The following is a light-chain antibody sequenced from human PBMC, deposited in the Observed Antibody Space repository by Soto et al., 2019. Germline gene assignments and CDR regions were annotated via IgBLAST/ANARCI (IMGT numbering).Light chain of an antibody. Sequence: QSVLSQPASVSGSPGQSITISCTGTSRDVGGYEYVSWYQHQPDKAPKLIIYDVTNRPSGVSTRFSGSKSGNTASLTISGIQTEDEADYYCASITRSSTSVFGTGTKATVL. V-gene: IGLV2-14*01. J-gene: IGLJ1*01. CDR1: SRDVGGYEY. CDR2: DVT. CDR3: ASITRSSTSV.